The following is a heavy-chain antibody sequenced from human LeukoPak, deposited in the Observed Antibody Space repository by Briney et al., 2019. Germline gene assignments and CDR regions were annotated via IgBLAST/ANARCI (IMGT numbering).Heavy chain of an antibody. J-gene: IGHJ4*02. D-gene: IGHD3-22*01. CDR2: IGNSGGTT. V-gene: IGHV3-23*01. Sequence: GGSLRLSCAASGFTFSTYAMSWVRQAPGKGLEWVSSIGNSGGTTYYADSVKGRFTISRDNSRNTLVLQMNSLRAEDTAVYYCTTYYYDSSGYYYPYYFDYWGQGTLVTVSS. CDR1: GFTFSTYA. CDR3: TTYYYDSSGYYYPYYFDY.